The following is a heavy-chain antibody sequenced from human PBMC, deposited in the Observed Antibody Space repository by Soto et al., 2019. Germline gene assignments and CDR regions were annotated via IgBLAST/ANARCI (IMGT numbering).Heavy chain of an antibody. CDR2: VYYTGTT. D-gene: IGHD4-17*01. V-gene: IGHV4-59*01. J-gene: IGHJ5*02. CDR3: ARDTVLTGMFDL. CDR1: GGFIGSYH. Sequence: PSETLSLTCTVSGGFIGSYHWSWVRQPPGKGLEWIASVYYTGTTNYNPSLGSRVTISIDAPENQISLKLTSVTAADTAFYYCARDTVLTGMFDLWGQGTLVTVSS.